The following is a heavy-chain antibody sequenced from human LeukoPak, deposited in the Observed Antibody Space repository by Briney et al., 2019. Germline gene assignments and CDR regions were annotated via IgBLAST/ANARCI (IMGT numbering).Heavy chain of an antibody. J-gene: IGHJ3*02. CDR2: ISTDARTI. Sequence: GGSLRLSCAASGFAFSTNWMHWVRQAPGKGLVWVSHISTDARTITYADFVKGRFTISRDNAKNTLYLQMNSLRAEDTTVYYCARLGAPVEAFDIWGQGTMVTVSS. V-gene: IGHV3-74*01. CDR1: GFAFSTNW. D-gene: IGHD1-26*01. CDR3: ARLGAPVEAFDI.